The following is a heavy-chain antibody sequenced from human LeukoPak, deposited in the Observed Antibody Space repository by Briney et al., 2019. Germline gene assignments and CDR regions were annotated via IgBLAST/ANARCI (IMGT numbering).Heavy chain of an antibody. CDR2: IYYSGST. J-gene: IGHJ4*02. V-gene: IGHV4-39*07. CDR3: ARGDVDTAMVPDY. Sequence: SETLSLTCTVSGGSISSSSYYWGWIRQPPGKGLEWIGSIYYSGSTYYNPSLKSRVTISVDTSKNQFSLKLSSVTAADTAVYYCARGDVDTAMVPDYWGQGTLVTVSS. D-gene: IGHD5-18*01. CDR1: GGSISSSSYY.